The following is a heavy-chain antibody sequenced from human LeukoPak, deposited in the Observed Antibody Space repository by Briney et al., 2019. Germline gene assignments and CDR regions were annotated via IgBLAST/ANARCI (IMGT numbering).Heavy chain of an antibody. V-gene: IGHV3-11*05. D-gene: IGHD6-19*01. CDR2: ISSSSSYT. J-gene: IGHJ4*02. Sequence: GGSLRLSCAASGFTFSDYYMSWIRQAPGKGLEWVSYISSSSSYTNYADSVKGRFTISRDNTKNSLYLQMNSLRAEDTALYYCAKGGIAVAGQRVYYFDYWGQGTLVTVSS. CDR1: GFTFSDYY. CDR3: AKGGIAVAGQRVYYFDY.